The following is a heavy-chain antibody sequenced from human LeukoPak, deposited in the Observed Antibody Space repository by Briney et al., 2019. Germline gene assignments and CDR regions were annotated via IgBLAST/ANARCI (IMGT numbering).Heavy chain of an antibody. V-gene: IGHV1-18*01. CDR2: ISAYNGDT. D-gene: IGHD2-2*03. CDR3: ARNPIPGYSPRPTNDY. CDR1: GYTFTNYG. Sequence: ASLKVSCKASGYTFTNYGISWVRQAPGQGLEWMGWISAYNGDTHYAQKLQGRVTMTTDTSTSTAYVELRGLRSDDTAVYYCARNPIPGYSPRPTNDYWGQGTLVTVSS. J-gene: IGHJ4*02.